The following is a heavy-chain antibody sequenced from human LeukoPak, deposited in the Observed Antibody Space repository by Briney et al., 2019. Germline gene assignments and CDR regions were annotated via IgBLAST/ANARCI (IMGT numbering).Heavy chain of an antibody. D-gene: IGHD5-12*01. J-gene: IGHJ4*02. V-gene: IGHV4-59*01. Sequence: SETLSLTCTVSGGSISTYYWSWLRQSPGKGLEWLGHFYYSGSIKYNPSLKSRVTISLDTSKNQFSLKLTSVIAADTAVYYCARGPYSGYTLRPLDYWGQGTLVTVSS. CDR2: FYYSGSI. CDR1: GGSISTYY. CDR3: ARGPYSGYTLRPLDY.